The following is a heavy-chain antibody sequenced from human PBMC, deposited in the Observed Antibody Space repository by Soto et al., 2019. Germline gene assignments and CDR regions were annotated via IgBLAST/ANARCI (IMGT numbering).Heavy chain of an antibody. Sequence: QVQLVQSGAEVKNPGASVTVSCRASGYTFTSYYIHWVRQAPGQGLEWMAIINTNGGSTNYAQRFQGRVTVTRDTSTSIVYMELSSLRSEDTAVYYCSRGLGSGDYWGQGTLVTVS. J-gene: IGHJ4*02. V-gene: IGHV1-46*03. CDR3: SRGLGSGDY. D-gene: IGHD3-10*01. CDR1: GYTFTSYY. CDR2: INTNGGST.